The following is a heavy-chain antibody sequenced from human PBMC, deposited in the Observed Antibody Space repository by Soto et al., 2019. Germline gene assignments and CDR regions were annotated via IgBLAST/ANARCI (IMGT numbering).Heavy chain of an antibody. V-gene: IGHV3-30*18. J-gene: IGHJ6*02. D-gene: IGHD2-2*03. Sequence: VQLVESGGGVVQPGRSLRLSCAASGFTFSSYGMNWVRQAPGKGLEWVALISYDGITKYYAYSVKARFTISRDNAKNTQYLQMTSLRPEDTAVYYCAKGLDIVLVPGTTGPYDYYGVDVWGQGTTVTVSS. CDR2: ISYDGITK. CDR1: GFTFSSYG. CDR3: AKGLDIVLVPGTTGPYDYYGVDV.